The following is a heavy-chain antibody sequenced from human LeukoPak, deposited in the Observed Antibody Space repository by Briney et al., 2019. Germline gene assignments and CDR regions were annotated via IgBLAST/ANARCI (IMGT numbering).Heavy chain of an antibody. CDR1: GGSISSGSYY. Sequence: SETLSLTCTVSGGSISSGSYYWSWIRQPAGKGLEWIGRIYTSGSTNYNPSLKSRVTISVDTSKNQFSLKLSSVTAADTAVYYCAREGDYYDTSGTLDYWGQGTLVTVSS. V-gene: IGHV4-61*02. D-gene: IGHD3-22*01. J-gene: IGHJ4*02. CDR2: IYTSGST. CDR3: AREGDYYDTSGTLDY.